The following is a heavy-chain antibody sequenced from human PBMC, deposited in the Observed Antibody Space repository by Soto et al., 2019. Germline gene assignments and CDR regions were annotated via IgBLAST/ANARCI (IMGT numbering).Heavy chain of an antibody. CDR2: IYYSGST. CDR1: GGSISSYY. J-gene: IGHJ5*02. Sequence: SETLSLTCTVSGGSISSYYWSWIRQPPGKGLEWIGYIYYSGSTNYNPSLKSRVTISVDTSKNQFSLKLSSVTAADTAVYYCGRVKYYGSWFDPWGQGTLVTVSS. D-gene: IGHD3-10*01. V-gene: IGHV4-59*01. CDR3: GRVKYYGSWFDP.